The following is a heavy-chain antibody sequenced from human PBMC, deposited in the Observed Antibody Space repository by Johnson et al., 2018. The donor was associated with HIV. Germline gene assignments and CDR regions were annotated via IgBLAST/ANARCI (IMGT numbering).Heavy chain of an antibody. Sequence: VQLVESGGGLVQPGGSLRLSCAASGFSIINNYMSWVRQPPGKGLEWVSVIYSGGDTFYADSVKGRFSVSRDNSKNTVYLQMHSLRAEETVVYYGARQPWDASDIWGQGTTVTVSS. CDR1: GFSIINNY. V-gene: IGHV3-66*04. CDR3: ARQPWDASDI. CDR2: IYSGGDT. J-gene: IGHJ3*02.